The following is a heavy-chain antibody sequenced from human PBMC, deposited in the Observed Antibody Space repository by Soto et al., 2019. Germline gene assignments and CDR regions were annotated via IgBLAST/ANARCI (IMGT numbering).Heavy chain of an antibody. Sequence: SGKVSCTASGGTFSSYAISWVRQAPGQGLEWMGGIIPIFGTANYAQKFQGRVTITADESTSTAYMELSSLRSEDTAVYYCARSGGTAMVLNWFDPWGQGTLVTVSS. J-gene: IGHJ5*02. CDR2: IIPIFGTA. CDR1: GGTFSSYA. D-gene: IGHD5-18*01. V-gene: IGHV1-69*13. CDR3: ARSGGTAMVLNWFDP.